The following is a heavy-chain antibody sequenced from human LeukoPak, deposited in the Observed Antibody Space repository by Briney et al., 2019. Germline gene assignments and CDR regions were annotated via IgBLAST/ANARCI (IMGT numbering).Heavy chain of an antibody. D-gene: IGHD5-18*01. V-gene: IGHV3-74*01. CDR2: INSDGSST. CDR1: GFTFSRYW. Sequence: GGSLRLSCAASGFTFSRYWMHWVRQAPGKGLVWVSRINSDGSSTSYADSVKGRFTISRDNAKNTLYPQMNSLRAEDTAVYYCARDSLTATDAFDIWGQGTMVTVSS. CDR3: ARDSLTATDAFDI. J-gene: IGHJ3*02.